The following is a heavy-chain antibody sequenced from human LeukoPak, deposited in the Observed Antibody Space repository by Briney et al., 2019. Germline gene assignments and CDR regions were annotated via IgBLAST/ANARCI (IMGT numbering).Heavy chain of an antibody. J-gene: IGHJ3*02. V-gene: IGHV3-23*01. D-gene: IGHD3-10*01. CDR3: AKLLGKPTYPRGDAFDI. CDR2: ISGSGGST. CDR1: GFTFSSYA. Sequence: QAGGSLRLSCAASGFTFSSYAMSWVRQAPGKGLEWVSAISGSGGSTYYADSVKGRFTISRDNSKNTLYLQMNSLRAEDTAVYYCAKLLGKPTYPRGDAFDIWGQGTMVTVSS.